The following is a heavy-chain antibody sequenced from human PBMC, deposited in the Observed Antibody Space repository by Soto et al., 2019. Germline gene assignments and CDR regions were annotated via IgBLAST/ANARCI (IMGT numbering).Heavy chain of an antibody. Sequence: SVKVSCKASEDTFSSYAISWVRQAPGQGLEWMGGIIPIFGTANYAPKFQGRVTITADESTRTAYMELSTLRSEDTAVYYCARYSDRSRWPNNWFDHWGQGTLGTVSP. V-gene: IGHV1-69*13. CDR1: EDTFSSYA. CDR3: ARYSDRSRWPNNWFDH. D-gene: IGHD6-13*01. J-gene: IGHJ5*02. CDR2: IIPIFGTA.